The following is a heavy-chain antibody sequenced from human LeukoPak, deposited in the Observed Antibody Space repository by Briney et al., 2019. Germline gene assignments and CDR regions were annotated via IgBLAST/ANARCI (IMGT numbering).Heavy chain of an antibody. J-gene: IGHJ4*02. CDR2: ISGSGGST. CDR3: ARGRMRYCSSSSCPSADY. CDR1: GFTFSSYA. D-gene: IGHD2-2*01. Sequence: GGSLRLSCAASGFTFSSYAMSWVRQAPGKGLEWVSAISGSGGSTYYADSVKGRFTISRDNAKNSLYLQMNSLRDEDTAVYYCARGRMRYCSSSSCPSADYWGQGTLVTVSS. V-gene: IGHV3-23*01.